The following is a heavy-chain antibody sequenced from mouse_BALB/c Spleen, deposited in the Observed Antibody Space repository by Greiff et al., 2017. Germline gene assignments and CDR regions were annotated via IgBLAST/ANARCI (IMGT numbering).Heavy chain of an antibody. CDR2: ISSGGST. CDR3: ARGAYYGSSYSAWFAY. CDR1: GFTFSSYA. Sequence: EVMLVESGGGLVKPGGSLKLSCAASGFTFSSYAMSWVRQTPEKRLEWVASISSGGSTYYPDSVKGRFTISRDNARNILYLQMSSLRSEDTAMYYCARGAYYGSSYSAWFAYWGQGTLVTVSA. V-gene: IGHV5-6-5*01. D-gene: IGHD1-1*01. J-gene: IGHJ3*01.